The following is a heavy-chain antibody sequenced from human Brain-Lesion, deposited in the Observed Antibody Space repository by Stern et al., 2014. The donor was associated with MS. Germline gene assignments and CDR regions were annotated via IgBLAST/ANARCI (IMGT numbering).Heavy chain of an antibody. CDR3: AGEEDIRYCSGGSCTGNWFDP. J-gene: IGHJ5*02. D-gene: IGHD2-15*01. V-gene: IGHV4-39*02. Sequence: QVQLQESGPGLVKPSETLSLTCTVAGGSVSSTSYAWAWIRQPPGKGLEWIGTIYYSGNTCYSPSLKSRLTISLNSSKNSFFPPVRSVTAADTAVYYCAGEEDIRYCSGGSCTGNWFDPWGQGTLVTVSS. CDR1: GGSVSSTSYA. CDR2: IYYSGNT.